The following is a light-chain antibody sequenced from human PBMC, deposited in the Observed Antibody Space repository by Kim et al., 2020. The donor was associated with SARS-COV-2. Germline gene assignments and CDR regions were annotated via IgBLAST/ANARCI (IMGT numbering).Light chain of an antibody. CDR2: GKN. CDR3: NSRDSSGNLWV. CDR1: SLRSYY. J-gene: IGLJ3*02. Sequence: SSELTQDPAVSVALGQTVRITCHGDSLRSYYASWYQQKPGQAPVLVIYGKNNRPSGIPDRFSGSSSGNTASLTITGAQAEDEADYYCNSRDSSGNLWVFG. V-gene: IGLV3-19*01.